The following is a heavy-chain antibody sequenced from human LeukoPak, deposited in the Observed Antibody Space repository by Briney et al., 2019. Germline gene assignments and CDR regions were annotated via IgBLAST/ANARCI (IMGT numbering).Heavy chain of an antibody. CDR1: GYSFTTYY. Sequence: ASVKVSFKASGYSFTTYYMHWVRQAPGQGLEWVGIINGRDGRATYAQKFQGRITVTRDTSTSTVYMEVSSLTSDDTAVYYCARGLGSGSYYGSWGQGTLVTVSS. CDR2: INGRDGRA. V-gene: IGHV1-46*01. CDR3: ARGLGSGSYYGS. J-gene: IGHJ4*02. D-gene: IGHD3-10*01.